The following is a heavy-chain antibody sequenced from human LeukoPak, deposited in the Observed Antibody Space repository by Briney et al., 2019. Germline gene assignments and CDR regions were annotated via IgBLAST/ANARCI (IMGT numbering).Heavy chain of an antibody. CDR2: IYYSGST. CDR3: ARRSGDDAFDI. J-gene: IGHJ3*02. D-gene: IGHD7-27*01. CDR1: GGSLSSYY. V-gene: IGHV4-59*01. Sequence: KPSETPSLTCTVPGGSLSSYYWSWIRQPPGKGLEWIVYIYYSGSTNYNPSLKSRVTISVDTSKNQFSLKLSSVTAADTAVYYCARRSGDDAFDIWGQGTMVTVSS.